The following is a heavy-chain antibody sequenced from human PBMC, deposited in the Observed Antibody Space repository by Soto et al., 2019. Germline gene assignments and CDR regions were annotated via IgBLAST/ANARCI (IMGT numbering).Heavy chain of an antibody. CDR1: GYTFTSYG. V-gene: IGHV1-18*01. D-gene: IGHD7-27*01. CDR2: ISAYNGNT. CDR3: AKGGTGDRLGGWFDP. J-gene: IGHJ5*02. Sequence: ASVKVSCKASGYTFTSYGISWVRQAPGQGLEWMGWISAYNGNTNYAQKLQGRVTMTTDTSTSTAYMELRSLRSDDTAVYYCAKGGTGDRLGGWFDPWGQGTLVTVSS.